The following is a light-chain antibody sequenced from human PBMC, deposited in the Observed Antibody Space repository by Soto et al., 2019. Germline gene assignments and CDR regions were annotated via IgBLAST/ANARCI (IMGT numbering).Light chain of an antibody. CDR1: QSVSSSY. CDR3: QQYGSSPPGLT. J-gene: IGKJ4*01. CDR2: GAS. V-gene: IGKV3-20*01. Sequence: EIVLTQSPGTLSLSPGERATLSCRASQSVSSSYLAWYQQKPGQAPRLLIYGASSRATGIPDRFSGSGSGTDFTLTISRREPEDFALYYCQQYGSSPPGLTFGGGTKVEIK.